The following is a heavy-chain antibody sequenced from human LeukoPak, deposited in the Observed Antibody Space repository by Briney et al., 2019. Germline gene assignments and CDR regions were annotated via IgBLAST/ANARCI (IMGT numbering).Heavy chain of an antibody. Sequence: PSETLSLTCTVPGGSISSGDYYWSWIRQPPGKGLEWIGYIYYSGSTYYNPSLKSRVTISVDTSKNQFSLKLSSVTAADTAVYYCARDQKYYYDSSGNFWGQGTMVTVSS. CDR1: GGSISSGDYY. CDR2: IYYSGST. J-gene: IGHJ3*01. D-gene: IGHD3-22*01. V-gene: IGHV4-30-4*08. CDR3: ARDQKYYYDSSGNF.